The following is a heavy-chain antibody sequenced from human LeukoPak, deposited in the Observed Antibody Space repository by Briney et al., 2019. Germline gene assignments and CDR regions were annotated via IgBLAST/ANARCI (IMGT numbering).Heavy chain of an antibody. CDR2: IYPADSDT. J-gene: IGHJ3*02. Sequence: GGSLRLSCTGSGYSYTIYWIGWVRQMPGKGLEWMGIIYPADSDTKYSPSLQGQVTISADKSITTPYLQWSSLKASDTAMYYCARLGYRGTYFGSFDIWGQGTMVTVSS. CDR1: GYSYTIYW. CDR3: ARLGYRGTYFGSFDI. V-gene: IGHV5-51*01. D-gene: IGHD1-26*01.